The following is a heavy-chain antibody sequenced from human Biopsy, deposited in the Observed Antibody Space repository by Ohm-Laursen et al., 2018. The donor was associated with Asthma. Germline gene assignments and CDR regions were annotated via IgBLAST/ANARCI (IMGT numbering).Heavy chain of an antibody. J-gene: IGHJ4*02. Sequence: SLRLSCAASGFAVSRDHMFWVRQAPGKGLEWVSVIYSGGTSHSADSVRGRFTISRDYSKNTLYLQMHSLRAEDTAVYYCARGDSSNWSHYYFDYWGQGTLVTVSS. D-gene: IGHD3-22*01. CDR2: IYSGGTS. CDR3: ARGDSSNWSHYYFDY. CDR1: GFAVSRDH. V-gene: IGHV3-53*01.